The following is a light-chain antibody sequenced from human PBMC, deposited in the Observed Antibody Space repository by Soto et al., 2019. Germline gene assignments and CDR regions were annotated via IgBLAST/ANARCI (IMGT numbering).Light chain of an antibody. V-gene: IGLV2-14*01. CDR3: SSYTSSSTLV. CDR2: DVS. Sequence: QSALTQPASVSGSAGQSITISCTGTSSDVGGYNYVSWYQQHPGKAPKLMIYDVSNRPSGVSNRFSGSKSGNTASLTISGLQAEDEADSYCSSYTSSSTLVFGGGTKLTVL. J-gene: IGLJ2*01. CDR1: SSDVGGYNY.